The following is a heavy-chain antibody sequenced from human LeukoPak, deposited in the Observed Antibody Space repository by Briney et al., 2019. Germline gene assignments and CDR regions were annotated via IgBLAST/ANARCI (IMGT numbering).Heavy chain of an antibody. CDR3: ASNYGSGSYPFDY. D-gene: IGHD3-10*01. CDR2: ISYDGSK. Sequence: GGSLRLSCAASGFTFSSYGMHWARQAPGKGLEWVAVISYDGSKYYADSVKGRFTISRDNSKNTLYLQMNSLRAEDTAVYYCASNYGSGSYPFDYWGQGTLVTVSS. V-gene: IGHV3-30*03. CDR1: GFTFSSYG. J-gene: IGHJ4*02.